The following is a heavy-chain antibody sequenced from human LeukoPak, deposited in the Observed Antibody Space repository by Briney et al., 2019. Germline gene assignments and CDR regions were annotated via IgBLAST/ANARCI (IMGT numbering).Heavy chain of an antibody. V-gene: IGHV4-34*01. J-gene: IGHJ6*03. Sequence: PSETLSLTCAVYGGAFSGYFWSWIRQPPGKGLEWIGEINHSGSTNYNPSLKSRVTISVDTSKNQFSLKLSSVTAADTAVYYCARARSGSYYYYYYYMDVWGKGTTVTVSS. D-gene: IGHD1-26*01. CDR3: ARARSGSYYYYYYYMDV. CDR1: GGAFSGYF. CDR2: INHSGST.